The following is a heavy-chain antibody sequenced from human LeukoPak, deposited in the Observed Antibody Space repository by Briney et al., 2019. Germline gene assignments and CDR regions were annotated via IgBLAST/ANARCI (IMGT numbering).Heavy chain of an antibody. Sequence: GGSLRLSCAASGFTFSSYGMHWVRQAPGKGLEWVAVIWYDGSNKYYADSVKGLFTISRDNSKNTLYLQMNSLRAEDTAVYYCAREGSVVVTAAFDYWGQGTLVTVSS. CDR3: AREGSVVVTAAFDY. J-gene: IGHJ4*02. D-gene: IGHD2-21*02. CDR2: IWYDGSNK. V-gene: IGHV3-33*01. CDR1: GFTFSSYG.